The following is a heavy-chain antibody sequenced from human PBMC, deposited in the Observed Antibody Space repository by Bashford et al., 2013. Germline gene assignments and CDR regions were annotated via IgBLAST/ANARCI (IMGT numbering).Heavy chain of an antibody. CDR2: IYYSGST. V-gene: IGHV4-59*01. J-gene: IGHJ4*02. D-gene: IGHD5-18*01. CDR1: GGSISSFY. Sequence: SETLSLTCTVSGGSISSFYWSWIRQPPGKGLEWIGYIYYSGSTNYNPSLESRVTISVDTSKNQFSLKLSSVTAADTAVYYCARSREYSHGYEPYYFDCWGQGTLVTVSS. CDR3: ARSREYSHGYEPYYFDC.